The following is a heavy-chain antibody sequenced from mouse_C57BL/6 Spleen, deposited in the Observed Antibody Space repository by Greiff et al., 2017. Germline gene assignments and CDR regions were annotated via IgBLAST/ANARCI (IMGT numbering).Heavy chain of an antibody. CDR1: GFTFSSYA. Sequence: EVKLMESGEGLVKPGGSLKLSCAASGFTFSSYAMSWVRQTPEKRLAWVAYISSGGDYIYYADTVKGRFTISRDNARNTLYLQMSSLKSEDTAMYYCTRVDYDYLDYWGQGTTLTVSS. CDR2: ISSGGDYI. D-gene: IGHD2-4*01. V-gene: IGHV5-9-1*02. J-gene: IGHJ2*01. CDR3: TRVDYDYLDY.